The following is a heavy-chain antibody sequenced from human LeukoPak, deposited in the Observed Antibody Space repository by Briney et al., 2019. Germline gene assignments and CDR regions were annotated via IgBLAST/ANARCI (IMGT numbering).Heavy chain of an antibody. CDR2: ISGSGGST. CDR1: GFTFSSYG. J-gene: IGHJ4*02. D-gene: IGHD3-10*01. CDR3: AKLTYGSGTYGAFDY. Sequence: GGSLRLSCAASGFTFSSYGMSWVRQAPGKGLEWVSAISGSGGSTYYADSVKGRFTISRDNSKNTLYLQMNSLRAEDTAVYYCAKLTYGSGTYGAFDYWGQGTLVTVST. V-gene: IGHV3-23*01.